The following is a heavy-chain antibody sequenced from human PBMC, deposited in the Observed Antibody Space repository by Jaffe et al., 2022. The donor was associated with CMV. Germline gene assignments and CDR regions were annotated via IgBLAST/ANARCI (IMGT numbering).Heavy chain of an antibody. CDR1: GFTFSSYS. Sequence: EVQLVESGGGLVKPGGSLRLSCAASGFTFSSYSMNWVRQAPGKGLEWVSSISSSSSYIYYADSVKGRFTISRDNAKNSLYLQMNSLRAEDTAVYYCARDSPAIFGVVTNNYYYYGMDVWGQGTTVTVSS. CDR3: ARDSPAIFGVVTNNYYYYGMDV. J-gene: IGHJ6*02. D-gene: IGHD3-3*01. V-gene: IGHV3-21*01. CDR2: ISSSSSYI.